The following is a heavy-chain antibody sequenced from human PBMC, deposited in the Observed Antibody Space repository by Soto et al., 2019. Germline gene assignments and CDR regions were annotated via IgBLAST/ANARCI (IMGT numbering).Heavy chain of an antibody. V-gene: IGHV1-69*01. Sequence: QVQLVQSGAEVQKPGSSVKVSCKASGGTFSSYAISWVRQAPGQGLEWMGGIIPIFGTANYAQKFQGRVTITADESTSTAYMELSSLRSEDTAVYYCATTRDLVVAANNWFDPWGQGTLVTVSS. CDR1: GGTFSSYA. J-gene: IGHJ5*02. CDR3: ATTRDLVVAANNWFDP. D-gene: IGHD2-15*01. CDR2: IIPIFGTA.